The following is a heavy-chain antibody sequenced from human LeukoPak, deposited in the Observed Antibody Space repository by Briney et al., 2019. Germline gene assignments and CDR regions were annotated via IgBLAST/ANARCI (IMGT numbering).Heavy chain of an antibody. CDR3: AKENEAFGYSYGYVY. J-gene: IGHJ4*02. Sequence: GGSLRLSCAASGFTFSSYGMSWVRQAPGKGLEWVSAISGSGGSTYYADSVKGRFTISRDDSKNTLYLQMNSLRAEDTAVYYCAKENEAFGYSYGYVYWGQGTLVTVSS. V-gene: IGHV3-23*01. CDR1: GFTFSSYG. D-gene: IGHD5-18*01. CDR2: ISGSGGST.